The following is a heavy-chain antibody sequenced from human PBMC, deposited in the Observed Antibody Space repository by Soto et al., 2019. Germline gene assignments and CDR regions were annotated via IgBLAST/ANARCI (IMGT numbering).Heavy chain of an antibody. D-gene: IGHD3-22*01. J-gene: IGHJ3*02. V-gene: IGHV3-11*06. CDR2: ISSSSSYT. Sequence: QVQLVESGGGLVKPGGSLRLSCAASGFTFSDYYMSWIRQAPGKGLEWVSYISSSSSYTNYADSVKGRFTISRDNAKNSLYLQMNSLRAEDTAVYYCARDRGLYYYDSSGYYSIGAFDIWGQGTMVTVSS. CDR1: GFTFSDYY. CDR3: ARDRGLYYYDSSGYYSIGAFDI.